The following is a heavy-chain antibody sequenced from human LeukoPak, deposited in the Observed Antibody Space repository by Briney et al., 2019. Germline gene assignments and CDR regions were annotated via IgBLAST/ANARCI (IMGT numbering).Heavy chain of an antibody. V-gene: IGHV3-15*01. CDR1: GFTFSNAW. J-gene: IGHJ4*02. Sequence: PGGSLRLSCAPPGFTFSNAWMSCVPEAPGKGLAWVGRIKSKTDGGTTDYAARVKGRFTISRDDSKNTLYLQMNSLKTEDTAVYYCTTVLRGSQVAFDYWGQGTQVTDCS. CDR3: TTVLRGSQVAFDY. CDR2: IKSKTDGGTT. D-gene: IGHD5-12*01.